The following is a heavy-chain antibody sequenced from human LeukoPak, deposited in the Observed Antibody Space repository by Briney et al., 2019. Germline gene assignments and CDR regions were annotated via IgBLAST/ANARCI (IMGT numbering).Heavy chain of an antibody. CDR3: SPLGSGVDY. Sequence: GGSLRLSCAASGFIFYNYAISWVRQAPGKGLEWVSVIGVSGDTTYYADSVKGRFTISRDNSKNTLYLEINSLRAEDTAVYYCSPLGSGVDYWGQGTLVTVTS. CDR2: IGVSGDTT. J-gene: IGHJ4*02. D-gene: IGHD6-19*01. V-gene: IGHV3-23*01. CDR1: GFIFYNYA.